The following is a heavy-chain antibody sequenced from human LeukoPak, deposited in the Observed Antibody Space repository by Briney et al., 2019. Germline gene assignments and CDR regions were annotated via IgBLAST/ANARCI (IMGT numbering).Heavy chain of an antibody. Sequence: SETLSLTCTVSGASISSYYWSWIRQSPGKGLEWIGYIYYSGSTNYNPSLKSRVTISVDTSKKQFSLKLSSVTAADTAVYYCANSWSFDYWGQGTLVTVSS. V-gene: IGHV4-59*01. CDR3: ANSWSFDY. D-gene: IGHD6-13*01. J-gene: IGHJ4*02. CDR1: GASISSYY. CDR2: IYYSGST.